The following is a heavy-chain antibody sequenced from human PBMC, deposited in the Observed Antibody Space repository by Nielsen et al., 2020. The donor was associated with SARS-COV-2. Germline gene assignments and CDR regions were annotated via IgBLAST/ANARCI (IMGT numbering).Heavy chain of an antibody. CDR2: IYSGGSST. D-gene: IGHD4-17*01. J-gene: IGHJ6*02. CDR1: GFTFNKYA. V-gene: IGHV3-23*03. CDR3: ARDEGYGDCPMDV. Sequence: GGSLRLSCAASGFTFNKYAMSWVRQAPGKGLEWVSVIYSGGSSTDYADSVKGRFTISRDDSKNTLYLQMNTLRAEDTAVYYCARDEGYGDCPMDVWGQGTTVTVSS.